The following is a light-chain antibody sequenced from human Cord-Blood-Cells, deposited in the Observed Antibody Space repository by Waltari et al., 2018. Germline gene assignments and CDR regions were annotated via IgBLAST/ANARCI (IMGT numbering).Light chain of an antibody. V-gene: IGLV2-18*02. J-gene: IGLJ3*02. CDR3: SSYTSSSTFVV. CDR1: SSDVCSYNR. CDR2: EVS. Sequence: QSALTQPPSVSGSPGQAVTISCTGTSSDVCSYNRVSWYQPPPRTAPKLIIYEVSNRPSGVPDRFSGSKSGNTASLTISGLQAEDEADYYCSSYTSSSTFVVFGGGTKLTVL.